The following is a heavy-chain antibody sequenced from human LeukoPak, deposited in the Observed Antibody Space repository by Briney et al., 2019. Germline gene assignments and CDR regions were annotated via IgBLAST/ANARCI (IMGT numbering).Heavy chain of an antibody. Sequence: PSETLSLTCAVYGGSFSGYYWSWIRQPPGKGLEWIGEINHSGSTNYNPSPKSRVTISVDTSKNQFSLKLSSVTAADTAVYYCASGVVVAATYFDYWGQGTLVTVSS. V-gene: IGHV4-34*01. CDR2: INHSGST. J-gene: IGHJ4*02. D-gene: IGHD2-15*01. CDR1: GGSFSGYY. CDR3: ASGVVVAATYFDY.